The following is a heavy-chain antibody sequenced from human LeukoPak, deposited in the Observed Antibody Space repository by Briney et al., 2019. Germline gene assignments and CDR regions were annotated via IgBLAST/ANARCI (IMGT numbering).Heavy chain of an antibody. CDR2: ISYDGSNK. CDR1: GFTFSSYA. D-gene: IGHD4-17*01. J-gene: IGHJ3*02. V-gene: IGHV3-30-3*01. Sequence: PGGSLGLSCAASGFTFSSYAMHWVRQAPGKGLEWVAVISYDGSNKYYADSVKGRFTISRDNSKNTLYLQMNSLRAGDTAVYYCARDPGFYGDPPGAFDIWGQGTMVTVSS. CDR3: ARDPGFYGDPPGAFDI.